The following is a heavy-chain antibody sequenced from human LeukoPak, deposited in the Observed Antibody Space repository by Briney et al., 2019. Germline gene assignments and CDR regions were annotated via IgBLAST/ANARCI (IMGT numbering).Heavy chain of an antibody. V-gene: IGHV4-4*09. CDR2: IYSSGST. D-gene: IGHD3-9*01. CDR3: ARQAQYYDILTTYYRDYYYRYMDV. Sequence: SETLSLTCSVSGDSISTYYWSWIRQPPGKGLEWIGYIYSSGSTKYNPSLSSRVTMSVDMSKNRLSLKLSSVTAADTAVYYCARQAQYYDILTTYYRDYYYRYMDVWGRGTTVTVSS. J-gene: IGHJ6*03. CDR1: GDSISTYY.